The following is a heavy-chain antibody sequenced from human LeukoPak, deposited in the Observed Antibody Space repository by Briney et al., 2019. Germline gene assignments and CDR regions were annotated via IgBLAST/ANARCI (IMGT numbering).Heavy chain of an antibody. CDR1: GGTFSSYA. V-gene: IGHV1-69*01. J-gene: IGHJ4*02. Sequence: ASVKVSCKASGGTFSSYAISWVRQAPRQGLEWMGGIIPIFGTANYAQKFQGRVTITADESTSTAYMELSSLRSEDTAVYYCARGPTRYYFDYWGQGTLVTVSS. CDR3: ARGPTRYYFDY. D-gene: IGHD4-17*01. CDR2: IIPIFGTA.